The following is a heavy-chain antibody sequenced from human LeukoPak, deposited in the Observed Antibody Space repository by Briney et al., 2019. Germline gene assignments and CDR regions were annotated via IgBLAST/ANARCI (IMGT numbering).Heavy chain of an antibody. CDR1: GFTFSTYT. CDR2: ISSSSSTI. CDR3: ARGLDY. Sequence: GGSLRLSCAASGFTFSTYTMNWVRQAPGKGLEWVSYISSSSSTIYYADSVKGRFTISRDNAKNSLYLQMNRLRAEDTAVYYCARGLDYWGQGTLVTVSS. J-gene: IGHJ4*02. V-gene: IGHV3-48*01.